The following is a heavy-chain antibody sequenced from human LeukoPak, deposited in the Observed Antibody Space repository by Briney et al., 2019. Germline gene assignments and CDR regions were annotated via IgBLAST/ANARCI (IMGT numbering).Heavy chain of an antibody. Sequence: SETLSLTCTVSGYSISSGYYWDWIRQPPGKGLEWIGTLSHSGSSYYNPSLKSRVTISVDTSKNQFSLKLSSVTAAGTAVYYCARGARRYYYMDVWGKGTTVTISS. CDR2: LSHSGSS. CDR3: ARGARRYYYMDV. V-gene: IGHV4-38-2*02. CDR1: GYSISSGYY. J-gene: IGHJ6*03.